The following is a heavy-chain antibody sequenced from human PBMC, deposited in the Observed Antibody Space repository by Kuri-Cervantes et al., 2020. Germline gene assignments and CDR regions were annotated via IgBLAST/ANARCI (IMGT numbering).Heavy chain of an antibody. CDR2: IIPIFGTA. CDR3: ARDGHYYDSSGYYSENWFDP. V-gene: IGHV1-69*05. CDR1: GGTFSSYA. J-gene: IGHJ5*02. Sequence: SVKVSCKASGGTFSSYAISWVRQAPGQGLEWMGGIIPIFGTANYAQKFQGRVTITTDESTSTAYMELRSLTNDDTAIYYCARDGHYYDSSGYYSENWFDPWGQGTLVTVSS. D-gene: IGHD3-22*01.